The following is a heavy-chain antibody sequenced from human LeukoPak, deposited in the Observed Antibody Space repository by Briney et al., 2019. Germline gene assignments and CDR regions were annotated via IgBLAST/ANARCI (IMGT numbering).Heavy chain of an antibody. CDR3: ASGLITNPDY. J-gene: IGHJ4*02. D-gene: IGHD3-22*01. CDR2: IYYSGST. V-gene: IGHV4-39*01. Sequence: SETLSLTCTVSGGSISSSSYYWGWIRQPPGKGLEWIGSIYYSGSTYYNPSLKSRVTISVDTSKNQFSLKLSSVTAADTAVYYCASGLITNPDYWGQGTLVTVSS. CDR1: GGSISSSSYY.